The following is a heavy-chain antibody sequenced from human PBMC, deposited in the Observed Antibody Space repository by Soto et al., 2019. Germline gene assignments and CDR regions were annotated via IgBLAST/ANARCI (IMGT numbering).Heavy chain of an antibody. D-gene: IGHD3-3*01. Sequence: GGSLRLSCSASVFTFSSYAMSWVRQAPGKGLEWVSAISGSGGSTYYADSVKGRFTISRDNSKNTLYLQMNSLRAEDTAVYYCAKVDYDFWTIKLDYSYGMDVWGQGTTVT. CDR1: VFTFSSYA. CDR2: ISGSGGST. J-gene: IGHJ6*02. CDR3: AKVDYDFWTIKLDYSYGMDV. V-gene: IGHV3-23*01.